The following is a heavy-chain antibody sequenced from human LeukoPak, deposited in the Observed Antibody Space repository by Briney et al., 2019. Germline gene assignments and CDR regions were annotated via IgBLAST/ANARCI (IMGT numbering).Heavy chain of an antibody. D-gene: IGHD1-20*01. CDR1: GYSFTNNW. CDR2: INPSDFET. Sequence: GESLKISCKASGYSFTNNWIGWVRQMPGKGLEGMGIINPSDFETRYSPSFQGQVTISADKWISTAYLQWSSLTASDTAMYYCARPRVGNNPAFSYWGQGTLVTVSS. CDR3: ARPRVGNNPAFSY. V-gene: IGHV5-51*01. J-gene: IGHJ4*02.